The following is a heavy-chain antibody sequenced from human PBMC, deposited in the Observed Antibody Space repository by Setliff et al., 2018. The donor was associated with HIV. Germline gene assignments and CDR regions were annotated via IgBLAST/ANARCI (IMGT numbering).Heavy chain of an antibody. CDR2: IYSTGNT. V-gene: IGHV4-61*09. J-gene: IGHJ4*02. CDR1: GGSISSGTYY. Sequence: SETLSLTCTVSGGSISSGTYYWSWIRQPAGKGLEWIGHIYSTGNTNYNSSLKSRVSISVDASKNQFSLRLNSVTVADTAVYFCARSSRGSLRDLDYWGPGTLVTVSS. D-gene: IGHD2-21*02. CDR3: ARSSRGSLRDLDY.